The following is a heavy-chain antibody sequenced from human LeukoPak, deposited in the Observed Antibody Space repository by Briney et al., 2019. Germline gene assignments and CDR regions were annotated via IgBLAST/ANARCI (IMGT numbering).Heavy chain of an antibody. D-gene: IGHD6-19*01. Sequence: SSETLSLTCTVSGGSISSYYWSWIRQPAGKGLEWIGRIYTSGSTNYNPSLKSRVTMPVDTSKNQFSLKLSSVTAADTAVYYCASDTYSSGWYGDAFDIWGQGTMVTVSS. CDR2: IYTSGST. J-gene: IGHJ3*02. CDR3: ASDTYSSGWYGDAFDI. CDR1: GGSISSYY. V-gene: IGHV4-4*07.